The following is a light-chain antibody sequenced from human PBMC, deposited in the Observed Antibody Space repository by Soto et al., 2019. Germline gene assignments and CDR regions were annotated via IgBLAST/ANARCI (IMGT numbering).Light chain of an antibody. J-gene: IGKJ5*01. V-gene: IGKV3-11*01. CDR2: DAY. CDR1: QSFRGL. CDR3: QQRHMWPIT. Sequence: EIVVTQSPVTLSLSQGERATLSCRASQSFRGLLAWYQQKPGQAPRLLIYDAYNRATGIPPRFSGSGSGTDFTLTISSLEPEDSAVYYCQQRHMWPITFGQGTRLEIK.